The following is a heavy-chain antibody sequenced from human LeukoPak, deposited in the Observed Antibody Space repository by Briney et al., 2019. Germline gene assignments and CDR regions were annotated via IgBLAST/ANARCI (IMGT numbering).Heavy chain of an antibody. Sequence: PSETLSLTCAVYGGSFSGYHWSWIRQPPGKGLEWIGEINHSGSTNYNPSLKSRVTISVDTSKNQFSLKLSSVTAADTAVYYCARVVGATLDYWGQGTLVTVPS. CDR2: INHSGST. CDR3: ARVVGATLDY. V-gene: IGHV4-34*01. D-gene: IGHD1-26*01. CDR1: GGSFSGYH. J-gene: IGHJ4*02.